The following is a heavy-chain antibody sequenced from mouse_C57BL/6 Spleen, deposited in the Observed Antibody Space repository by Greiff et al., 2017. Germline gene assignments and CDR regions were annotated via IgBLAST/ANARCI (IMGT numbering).Heavy chain of an antibody. CDR3: ARKGFYYGRSSFDY. CDR1: GYTFTSYW. J-gene: IGHJ2*01. CDR2: IYPGRGST. V-gene: IGHV1-55*01. Sequence: QVQLQQPGAELVKPGDSVKMSCKASGYTFTSYWITWVKQRPGKGLEWIGDIYPGRGSTNYNEKFKSKATLTVDTSSGTAYMQLSNLTSEDSAVYYSARKGFYYGRSSFDYWGQGTTLTVSS. D-gene: IGHD1-1*01.